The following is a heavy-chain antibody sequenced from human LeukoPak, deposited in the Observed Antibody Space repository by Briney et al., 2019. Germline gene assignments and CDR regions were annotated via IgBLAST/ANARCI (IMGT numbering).Heavy chain of an antibody. V-gene: IGHV4-61*02. CDR3: AVLMVYAIPY. CDR2: ISSSGST. J-gene: IGHJ4*02. CDR1: GDSISSGDYY. Sequence: SETLSLTCTVSGDSISSGDYYWSWIRQPAGKGLEWIGRISSSGSTNYNPSLKSRVTISVDTSKNQFSLKLSSVTAADTAVYYCAVLMVYAIPYWGQGTLVTVSS. D-gene: IGHD2-8*01.